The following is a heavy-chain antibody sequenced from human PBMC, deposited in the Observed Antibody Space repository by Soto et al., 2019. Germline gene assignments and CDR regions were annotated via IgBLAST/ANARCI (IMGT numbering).Heavy chain of an antibody. CDR2: INAGNGNT. CDR1: GYTFTSYA. CDR3: ARSGPNRGGYALDY. Sequence: QVQLVQSGAEVKKPGASVKVSCKASGYTFTSYAMHWVRQAPGQRLEWMGWINAGNGNTKYSQKFQGRVTITRDTSASTAYMELSSLRSEDTAVYYCARSGPNRGGYALDYWGQGTLVTVAS. J-gene: IGHJ4*02. D-gene: IGHD5-12*01. V-gene: IGHV1-3*01.